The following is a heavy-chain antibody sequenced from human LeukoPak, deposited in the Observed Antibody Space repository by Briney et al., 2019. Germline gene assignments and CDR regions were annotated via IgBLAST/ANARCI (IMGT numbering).Heavy chain of an antibody. J-gene: IGHJ6*03. CDR2: ISSSSTYI. CDR1: GFTVNSNY. Sequence: PGGSLRLSCAASGFTVNSNYMNWVRQAPGKGLEWVSSISSSSTYIYYADSVKGRFTISRDNAKNSLYLQMNTLRAEDTAVYYCARGKYDFWSGYSNYFYMDVWGKGTTVTVSS. D-gene: IGHD3-3*01. V-gene: IGHV3-21*01. CDR3: ARGKYDFWSGYSNYFYMDV.